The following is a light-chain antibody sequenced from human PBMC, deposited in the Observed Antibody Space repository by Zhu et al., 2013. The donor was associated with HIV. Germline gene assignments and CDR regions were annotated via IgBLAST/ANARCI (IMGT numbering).Light chain of an antibody. CDR3: QQYDSYSLT. Sequence: DIQLTQSPSFLSASVGDRVTITCRASQGISSYLAWYQQKPGKAPKLLIYAASTLQSGVPSRFSGSGSGTEFTLTISSLQPDDFATYYCQQYDSYSLTFGGG. V-gene: IGKV1-9*01. J-gene: IGKJ4*01. CDR1: QGISSY. CDR2: AAS.